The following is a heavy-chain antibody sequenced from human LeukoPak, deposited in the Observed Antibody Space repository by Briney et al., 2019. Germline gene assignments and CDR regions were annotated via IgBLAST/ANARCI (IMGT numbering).Heavy chain of an antibody. D-gene: IGHD3-22*01. V-gene: IGHV4-30-4*01. CDR1: GGSISGGDYY. J-gene: IGHJ4*02. CDR3: ARSTYYYDSSASPEFDY. Sequence: NPSQTLSLTCTVSGGSISGGDYYWSWIRQPPGKGLEWIGYIYYSGSTYYNPSLKSRVTISVDTSKNQFSLKLSSVTAADTAVYYCARSTYYYDSSASPEFDYWGQGTLVTVSS. CDR2: IYYSGST.